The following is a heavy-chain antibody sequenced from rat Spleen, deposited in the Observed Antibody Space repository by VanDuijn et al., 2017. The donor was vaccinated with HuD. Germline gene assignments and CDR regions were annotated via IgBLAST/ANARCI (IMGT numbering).Heavy chain of an antibody. CDR2: ISYSGST. D-gene: IGHD1-9*01. CDR1: GYSITSNY. CDR3: ASSTMGITTGYVMDA. J-gene: IGHJ4*01. V-gene: IGHV3-1*01. Sequence: EVQLQESGPGLVKPSQSLSLTCSVTGYSITSNYWGWIRKFPENKMEWMGYISYSGSTSYNPSLKSRISITRDTSKNQFFLQLNSVTTEDTATYYCASSTMGITTGYVMDAWGQGASVTVSS.